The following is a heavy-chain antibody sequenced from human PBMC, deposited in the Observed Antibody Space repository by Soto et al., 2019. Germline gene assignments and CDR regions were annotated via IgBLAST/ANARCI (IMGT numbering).Heavy chain of an antibody. CDR2: IWKDGSNE. J-gene: IGHJ5*02. CDR3: AQDLRTYGSFAP. V-gene: IGHV3-33*06. CDR1: GFTFSTYG. D-gene: IGHD3-16*01. Sequence: QVQLVESGGGVVQPGRSLRLSCVASGFTFSTYGMHWVRQAPGKGLEWVAIIWKDGSNERYADSVKGRFTISRDNSKNTMYLQMNSLSAEDTAVYYCAQDLRTYGSFAPWGHGTPVAVSS.